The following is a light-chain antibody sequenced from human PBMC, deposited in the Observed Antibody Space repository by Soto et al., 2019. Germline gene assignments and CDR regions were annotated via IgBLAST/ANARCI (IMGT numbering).Light chain of an antibody. Sequence: QSALTQPASVSGSPGQSITISCTGTNSDVGSYNLVSWYQQHPGKAPKLMIYEGTKRPSGVSNRFSGSKSGNTASLTISGLQAENEADYYCSSYAGSTTFVVFGGGTKVTVL. CDR1: NSDVGSYNL. CDR2: EGT. J-gene: IGLJ2*01. CDR3: SSYAGSTTFVV. V-gene: IGLV2-23*03.